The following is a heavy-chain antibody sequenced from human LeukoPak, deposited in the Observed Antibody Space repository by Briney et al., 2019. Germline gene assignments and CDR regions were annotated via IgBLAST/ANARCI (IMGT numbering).Heavy chain of an antibody. D-gene: IGHD4-11*01. CDR1: GGSISSSNYY. Sequence: SETLSLTCTVSGGSISSSNYYWGWIRQPPGKGLEWIGNIYYSGSTYYNPSLKSRVTMSVDTSKNQFSLKLTSVTAADTAVYYCARIDYIESSLDYWGQGTLVTVSS. CDR2: IYYSGST. V-gene: IGHV4-39*07. J-gene: IGHJ4*02. CDR3: ARIDYIESSLDY.